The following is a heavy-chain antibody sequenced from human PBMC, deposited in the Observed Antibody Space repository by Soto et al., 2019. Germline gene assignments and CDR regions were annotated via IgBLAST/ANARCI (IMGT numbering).Heavy chain of an antibody. CDR3: ARVRRFSYSSACYYSSPGRHA. D-gene: IGHD6-25*01. J-gene: IGHJ6*04. CDR1: GYTFTGYY. V-gene: IGHV1-2*04. CDR2: INPNSGGT. Sequence: GASVKVSCKASGYTFTGYYMHWVRQAPGQGLEWMGWINPNSGGTNYAQKFQGWVTMTRDTSISTAYMELSRLRSDDTAVYYCARVRRFSYSSACYYSSPGRHAGGKGTTAPV.